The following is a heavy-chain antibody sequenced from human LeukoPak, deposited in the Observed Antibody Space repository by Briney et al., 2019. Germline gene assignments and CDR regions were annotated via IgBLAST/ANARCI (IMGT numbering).Heavy chain of an antibody. CDR1: GGSFSGYY. CDR2: INHSGNT. CDR3: ARDLKDIVATILDY. D-gene: IGHD5-12*01. J-gene: IGHJ4*02. V-gene: IGHV4-34*01. Sequence: PSETLSLTCAVYGGSFSGYYWSWIRQPPGKGLEWIGEINHSGNTNYNPSLKSRVTISVDTSKNQFSLKLSSVTAADTAVYYCARDLKDIVATILDYWGQGTLVTVSS.